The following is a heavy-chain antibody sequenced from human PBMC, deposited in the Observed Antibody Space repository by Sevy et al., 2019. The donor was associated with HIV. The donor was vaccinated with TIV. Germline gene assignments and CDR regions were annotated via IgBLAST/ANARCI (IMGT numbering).Heavy chain of an antibody. CDR2: LSYDGNKR. CDR3: ARDGGWYNYAPSDY. D-gene: IGHD1-1*01. J-gene: IGHJ4*02. Sequence: GGSLRLTCAASGFSFSSHGMHWVRRAPGKGLEWQAVLSYDGNKRDYADSVKGRFTISRDNSKNTLYLQMNSLRAEDTAVYYCARDGGWYNYAPSDYWGQGTLVTVSS. CDR1: GFSFSSHG. V-gene: IGHV3-30*03.